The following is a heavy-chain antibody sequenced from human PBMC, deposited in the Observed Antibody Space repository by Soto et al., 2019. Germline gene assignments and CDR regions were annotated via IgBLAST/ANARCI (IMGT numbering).Heavy chain of an antibody. Sequence: SETLSLTCAVSGYSITTGYYWGWVRRPPGKGLEWIGSVYHSGRTSYNPSLESRVPISVDTSKNQFSLKLSSVTAADTAVYYCARGVNYYDSSGFYPRDYWGQGILVTVSS. D-gene: IGHD3-22*01. V-gene: IGHV4-38-2*01. CDR3: ARGVNYYDSSGFYPRDY. CDR1: GYSITTGYY. CDR2: VYHSGRT. J-gene: IGHJ4*02.